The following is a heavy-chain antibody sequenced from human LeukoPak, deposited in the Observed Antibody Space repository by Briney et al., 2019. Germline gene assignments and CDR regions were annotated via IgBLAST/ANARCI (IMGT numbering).Heavy chain of an antibody. CDR2: IYYSGST. CDR3: ARVSAFTSWSFDY. D-gene: IGHD2-2*01. V-gene: IGHV4-30-4*07. CDR1: GGSISSGYS. Sequence: PSETLSLTCAVSGGSISSGYSWSWIRQPPGKGLEWIGYIYYSGSTYYNPSLRSRLTMSVDTSKNQFSLKLTSVTAADTAVYYCARVSAFTSWSFDYWGQGTLVTVSS. J-gene: IGHJ4*02.